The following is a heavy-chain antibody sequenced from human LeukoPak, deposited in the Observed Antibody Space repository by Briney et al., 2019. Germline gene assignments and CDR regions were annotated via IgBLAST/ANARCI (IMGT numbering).Heavy chain of an antibody. D-gene: IGHD6-13*01. V-gene: IGHV1-2*02. CDR1: GYTFTGYY. CDR3: ARIDQKAAAYYYYYMDV. CDR2: INPNSGGT. J-gene: IGHJ6*03. Sequence: GASVKVSCKASGYTFTGYYMHWVRQAPGQGLEWMGWINPNSGGTNYAQKFQGRVTMTRDTSISTAYMELSRLRSDDTAVYYCARIDQKAAAYYYYYMDVWGKGTTVTVSS.